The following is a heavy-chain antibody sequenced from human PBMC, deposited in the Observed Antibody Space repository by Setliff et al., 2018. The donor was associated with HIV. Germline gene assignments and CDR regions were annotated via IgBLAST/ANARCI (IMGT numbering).Heavy chain of an antibody. CDR3: ARDTSYSYGPWYFDL. D-gene: IGHD5-18*01. Sequence: ASVQVSCQASGYTFTDYSIHWVRQAPGQGLEWMGWINPNSCGTNFAQKFQGRVTMTRDTSISTAYLDLSRLRSDDTAVYYCARDTSYSYGPWYFDLWGRGTLVTVSS. CDR2: INPNSCGT. V-gene: IGHV1-2*02. CDR1: GYTFTDYS. J-gene: IGHJ2*01.